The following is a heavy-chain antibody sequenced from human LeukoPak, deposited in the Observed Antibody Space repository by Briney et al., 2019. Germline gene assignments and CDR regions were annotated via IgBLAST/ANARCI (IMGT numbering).Heavy chain of an antibody. CDR3: ARESTSRECSSTSCYTSYYFDY. CDR1: GYTFTSYD. J-gene: IGHJ4*02. Sequence: ASVKVSCKASGYTFTSYDISWVRQAPGQGLEWMGWISSYSGNTNYAQKLQGRVTMTTDTSTSTAYMELRSLRSDDTAVYYCARESTSRECSSTSCYTSYYFDYWGQGTLVTVSS. CDR2: ISSYSGNT. D-gene: IGHD2-2*02. V-gene: IGHV1-18*01.